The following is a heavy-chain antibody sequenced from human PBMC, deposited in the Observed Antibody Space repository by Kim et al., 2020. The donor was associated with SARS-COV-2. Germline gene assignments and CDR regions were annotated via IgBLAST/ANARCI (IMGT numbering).Heavy chain of an antibody. CDR3: AKDIGLSSGWD. CDR2: T. D-gene: IGHD6-19*01. V-gene: IGHV3-43*01. J-gene: IGHJ4*02. Sequence: TNKRDFVKGRYTISRDKSKNSLYLQMNSLRTEDTALYYCAKDIGLSSGWDWGQGTLVTVSS.